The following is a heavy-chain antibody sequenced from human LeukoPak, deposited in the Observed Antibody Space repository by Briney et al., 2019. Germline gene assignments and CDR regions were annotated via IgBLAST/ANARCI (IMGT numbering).Heavy chain of an antibody. CDR3: ARDSSSSTDSHFDY. J-gene: IGHJ4*02. D-gene: IGHD6-13*01. CDR1: GFTFSSYE. V-gene: IGHV3-48*03. CDR2: ISSSGSTI. Sequence: PGGSLRLSCAASGFTFSSYEMNWVRQAPGEGLEWVSYISSSGSTIYYADSVKGRFTISRDNAKNSLYLQMNSLRAEDTAVYYCARDSSSSTDSHFDYWGQGTLVTVSS.